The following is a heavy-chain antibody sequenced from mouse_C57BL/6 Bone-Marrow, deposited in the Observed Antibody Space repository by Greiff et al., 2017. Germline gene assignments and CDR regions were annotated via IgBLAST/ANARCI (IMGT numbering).Heavy chain of an antibody. J-gene: IGHJ3*01. CDR2: IRSKSNNYAT. Sequence: EVQVVESGGGLVQPKGSLKLSCAASGFSFNTYAMNWVRQAPGKGLEWVARIRSKSNNYATYYADSVKDRFTISRDDSESMLYLQMNNLKTEDTAMYYCVRHNYGYDGDSCAYWGQGTLVTVSA. CDR3: VRHNYGYDGDSCAY. CDR1: GFSFNTYA. V-gene: IGHV10-1*01. D-gene: IGHD2-2*01.